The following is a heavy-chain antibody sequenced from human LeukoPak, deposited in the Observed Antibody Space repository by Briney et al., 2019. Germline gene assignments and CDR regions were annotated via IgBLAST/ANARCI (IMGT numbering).Heavy chain of an antibody. CDR1: GYTFTGYY. J-gene: IGHJ5*02. V-gene: IGHV1-2*02. CDR2: INPNSGGT. CDR3: ARRPLYSGSYALNP. Sequence: ASVKVSCKASGYTFTGYYMHWVRQAPGQGLEWMGWINPNSGGTNYAQKFQGRVTMTRDTSISTAYMELSRLRSDDTAVYYCARRPLYSGSYALNPWGQGTLVTVSS. D-gene: IGHD1-26*01.